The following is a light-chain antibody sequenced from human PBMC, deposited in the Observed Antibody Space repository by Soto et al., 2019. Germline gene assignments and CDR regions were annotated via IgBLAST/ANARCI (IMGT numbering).Light chain of an antibody. CDR1: SSDVGSYNY. V-gene: IGLV2-14*01. J-gene: IGLJ1*01. CDR3: SSYTSSSTLYV. CDR2: EVS. Sequence: QSVLTQPASVSGSPGQSITLSCTGTSSDVGSYNYVSWYQQHPGKAPKLLIYEVSDRPSGVSSRFSGSKSGNTASLTISGLQAEDEADHYCSSYTSSSTLYVFGTGTKGTVL.